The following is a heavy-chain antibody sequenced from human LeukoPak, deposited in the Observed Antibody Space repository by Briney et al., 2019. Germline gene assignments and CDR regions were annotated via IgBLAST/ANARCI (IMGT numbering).Heavy chain of an antibody. CDR2: IYASGST. J-gene: IGHJ2*01. CDR1: GGSISSGSYY. V-gene: IGHV4-61*02. CDR3: ARVYYSNSYDYWYFDL. Sequence: SQTLSLTCTVSGGSISSGSYYWTWIRQPAGKGLEWIGRIYASGSTNYNPSLKSRVTISVDTSKNQFSLKLSSVTAADTAVYYCARVYYSNSYDYWYFDLWGRGTLVTVSS. D-gene: IGHD6-13*01.